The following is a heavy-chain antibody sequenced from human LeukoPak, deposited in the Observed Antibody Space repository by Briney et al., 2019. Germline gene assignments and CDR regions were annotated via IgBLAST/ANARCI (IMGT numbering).Heavy chain of an antibody. D-gene: IGHD3-16*01. J-gene: IGHJ6*02. CDR3: ARGGGLNV. CDR1: GFSLRGYA. CDR2: ISYDGRDQ. Sequence: TGGSLRLSCVASGFSLRGYAMHWVRQAPGKGGLEWVTMISYDGRDQYYADSVKGRFTISRDNAKNSLYLQMSNLRAEDTAVYFCARGGGLNVWGQGATVTVSS. V-gene: IGHV3-30-3*01.